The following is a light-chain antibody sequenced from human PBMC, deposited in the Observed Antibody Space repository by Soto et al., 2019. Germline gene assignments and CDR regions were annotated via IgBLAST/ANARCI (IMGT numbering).Light chain of an antibody. CDR1: QFVSGN. V-gene: IGKV3D-15*01. CDR3: DQYDNAPQT. Sequence: IVMTQSPSTLSVSPGERASLSCRASQFVSGNVAGSQQTPGQAPRVLIDGASKRATGIPDRFSGSGSGTDFTLTIGRLEPEEFAVYYCDQYDNAPQTYGQRTKVDIK. J-gene: IGKJ2*01. CDR2: GAS.